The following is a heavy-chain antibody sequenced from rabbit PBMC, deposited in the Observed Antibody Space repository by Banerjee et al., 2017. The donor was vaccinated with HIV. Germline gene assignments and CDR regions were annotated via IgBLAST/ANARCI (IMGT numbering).Heavy chain of an antibody. D-gene: IGHD8-1*01. CDR1: GFSFSSNW. CDR2: IDTNDGDT. CDR3: ARDAATSFSSYGMDL. J-gene: IGHJ6*01. V-gene: IGHV1S45*01. Sequence: LEESGGGLVKPGGTLTLTCTVSGFSFSSNWICWVRQAPGKGLEWIACIDTNDGDTYFASWAKGRFTISKTSSTTVTLQMTSLTAADTATYFCARDAATSFSSYGMDLWGPGTLVTVS.